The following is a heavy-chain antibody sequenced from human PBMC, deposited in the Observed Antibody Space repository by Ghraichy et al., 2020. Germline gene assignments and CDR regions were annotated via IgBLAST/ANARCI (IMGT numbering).Heavy chain of an antibody. V-gene: IGHV3-11*01. D-gene: IGHD4-17*01. Sequence: GGSLRLSCAASGFTFSDYYMSWIRQAPGKGLEWVSYISSNGSTIYYADSVKGRFTISRDNAKNSLYLQMNSLRAEDTAVYYCASSYYGDYVDYWGQGTLVTVSS. J-gene: IGHJ4*02. CDR3: ASSYYGDYVDY. CDR2: ISSNGSTI. CDR1: GFTFSDYY.